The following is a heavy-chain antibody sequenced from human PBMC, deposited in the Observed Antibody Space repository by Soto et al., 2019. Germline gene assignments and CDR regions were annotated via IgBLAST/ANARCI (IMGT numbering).Heavy chain of an antibody. D-gene: IGHD6-19*01. J-gene: IGHJ6*02. V-gene: IGHV1-8*01. CDR2: MNPNSGNT. CDR3: PRGRSSSGWYYGGYYYGMDV. Sequence: QVQLVQSGAEVKKPGASVKVSCKASGYTFTSYDINWVRQATGQGLEWMGWMNPNSGNTVYAQKFQCRVTMTRNTSISTAYMELSSLRSEDTAVYYWPRGRSSSGWYYGGYYYGMDVGGQWTTVTVSS. CDR1: GYTFTSYD.